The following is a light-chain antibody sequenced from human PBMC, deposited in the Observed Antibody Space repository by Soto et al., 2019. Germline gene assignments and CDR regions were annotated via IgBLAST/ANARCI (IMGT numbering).Light chain of an antibody. Sequence: DIPMTQSPSSLSASVGDRVTITCRASQGVSAYFLWYQQTQGKAPKLLIYAASNVLSGVPSRFSGSGSGTNFTRTISSLQPEYFGTYYCQKSYKTPHTFGQGTKLETK. CDR1: QGVSAY. CDR2: AAS. CDR3: QKSYKTPHT. J-gene: IGKJ2*01. V-gene: IGKV1-39*01.